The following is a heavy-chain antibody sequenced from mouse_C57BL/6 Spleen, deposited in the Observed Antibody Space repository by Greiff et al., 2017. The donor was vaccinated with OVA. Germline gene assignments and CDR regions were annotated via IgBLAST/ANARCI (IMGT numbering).Heavy chain of an antibody. CDR1: GYAFSSSW. D-gene: IGHD2-2*01. CDR2: IYPGDGDT. Sequence: VQLQQSGPELVKPGASVKISCKASGYAFSSSWMNWVKQRPGKGLEWIGRIYPGDGDTNYNGKFKGKATLTADKSSSTAYMQLSSLTSEDSAVYYCARGGVTVWGTGTTVTVSS. CDR3: ARGGVTV. V-gene: IGHV1-82*01. J-gene: IGHJ1*03.